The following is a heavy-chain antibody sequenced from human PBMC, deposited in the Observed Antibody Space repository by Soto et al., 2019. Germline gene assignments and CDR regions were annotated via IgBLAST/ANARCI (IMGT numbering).Heavy chain of an antibody. Sequence: ASVKVSCKVSGYTLTELSMHWVRQAPGKGLEWMGGFDPEDGETIYAQKFQGRVTMTEDTSTDTAYMELSSLRSEDTAVYYCATDSYYYGSGSYYFDYWGQGTLVTVYS. V-gene: IGHV1-24*01. CDR2: FDPEDGET. CDR3: ATDSYYYGSGSYYFDY. CDR1: GYTLTELS. D-gene: IGHD3-10*01. J-gene: IGHJ4*02.